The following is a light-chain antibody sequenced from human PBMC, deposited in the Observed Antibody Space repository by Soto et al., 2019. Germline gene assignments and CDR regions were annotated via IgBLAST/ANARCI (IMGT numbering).Light chain of an antibody. Sequence: QSALTQPASVSGSPGKSITISCTGTSSDVGGYKYVSWYQQHQGKANKLMIYDVSNRPSGVSNRFSGAKSGNTASLTISGLQAEDEADYYCSSYTSSSPVVFGGGTKLTVL. CDR3: SSYTSSSPVV. CDR1: SSDVGGYKY. V-gene: IGLV2-14*01. CDR2: DVS. J-gene: IGLJ2*01.